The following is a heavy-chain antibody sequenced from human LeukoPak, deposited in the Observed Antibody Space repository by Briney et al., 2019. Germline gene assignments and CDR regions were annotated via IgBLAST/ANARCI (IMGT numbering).Heavy chain of an antibody. Sequence: ASVKVSCKASGYTFTSYGISWVRQAPGQGLEWMGWISAYNGNTNYAQKLQGRVTMTTDTSTSTAYMELRSLRSGDTAVYYCARGRSSWYGLDNWFDPWGQGTLVTVSS. V-gene: IGHV1-18*01. CDR3: ARGRSSWYGLDNWFDP. CDR2: ISAYNGNT. J-gene: IGHJ5*02. CDR1: GYTFTSYG. D-gene: IGHD6-13*01.